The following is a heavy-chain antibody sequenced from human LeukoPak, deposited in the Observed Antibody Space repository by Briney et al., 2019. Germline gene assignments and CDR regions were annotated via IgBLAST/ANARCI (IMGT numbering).Heavy chain of an antibody. J-gene: IGHJ3*02. Sequence: SETLSLTCAVYGGSFSGYYWSWIRQPPGKGLEWIGEINHSGSTNYNPSLKSRVTISVDTSKNQFSLKLSSVTAADTAVYYCARLNDTPEILDVLLWFGESDAFDIWGQGTMVTVSS. CDR2: INHSGST. D-gene: IGHD3-10*01. CDR1: GGSFSGYY. V-gene: IGHV4-34*01. CDR3: ARLNDTPEILDVLLWFGESDAFDI.